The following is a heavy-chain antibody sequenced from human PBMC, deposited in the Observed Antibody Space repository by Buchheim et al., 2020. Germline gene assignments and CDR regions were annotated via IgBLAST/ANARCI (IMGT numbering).Heavy chain of an antibody. CDR3: VRGPGNYFGP. Sequence: QVQLQPWGAGLLKSSETLTLTCAVYDESFTTYYWSWIRQSPGKGLEWVGEVNHSGSTNYNPSLKSRLSISVDTSKAQFSLQLSSVTAADAGVYYCVRGPGNYFGPWGQGTL. D-gene: IGHD1-7*01. CDR2: VNHSGST. J-gene: IGHJ5*02. CDR1: DESFTTYY. V-gene: IGHV4-34*01.